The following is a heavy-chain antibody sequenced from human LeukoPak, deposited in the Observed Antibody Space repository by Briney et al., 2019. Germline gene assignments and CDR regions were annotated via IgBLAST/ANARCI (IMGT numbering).Heavy chain of an antibody. D-gene: IGHD6-13*01. CDR3: AKDLGYRGYFDY. V-gene: IGHV3-30*18. CDR2: ISYDGSNK. J-gene: IGHJ4*02. Sequence: GRSLRLSCAASGFTFSSYGMHWVRQAPGKGLEWVAVISYDGSNKYYADSVKGRFTISRDNSKNTLYLQMNSLRAEDTAVYYCAKDLGYRGYFDYWGQGTLVTVSS. CDR1: GFTFSSYG.